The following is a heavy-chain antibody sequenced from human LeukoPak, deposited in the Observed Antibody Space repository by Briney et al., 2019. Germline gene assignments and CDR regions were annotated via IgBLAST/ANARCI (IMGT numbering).Heavy chain of an antibody. CDR1: GFTFSNYG. V-gene: IGHV3-30*03. J-gene: IGHJ4*02. CDR3: ARAGYCSGGSCPTVFNY. CDR2: ISYDGSNK. D-gene: IGHD2-15*01. Sequence: GGSLRLSCAASGFTFSNYGMHWVRQAPGKGLEWVAFISYDGSNKYYADSVKGRFTISRDNSKNTLYLQMNSLKAEDTAVYYCARAGYCSGGSCPTVFNYWGQGTLVTVSS.